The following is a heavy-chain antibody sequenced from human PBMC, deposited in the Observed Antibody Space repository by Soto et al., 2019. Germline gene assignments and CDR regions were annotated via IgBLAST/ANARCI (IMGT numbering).Heavy chain of an antibody. CDR3: TKAGVIHH. D-gene: IGHD2-8*01. CDR1: GFTFSNYA. CDR2: ISGSGDST. J-gene: IGHJ1*01. V-gene: IGHV3-23*01. Sequence: GGSLRLSCAASGFTFSNYAMTWVRQAPGKGLEWVSAISGSGDSTYYADSVKGRFTISRDDSKKTLYLQMSSLRDEDTAVYYCTKAGVIHHCGHGTLATVSS.